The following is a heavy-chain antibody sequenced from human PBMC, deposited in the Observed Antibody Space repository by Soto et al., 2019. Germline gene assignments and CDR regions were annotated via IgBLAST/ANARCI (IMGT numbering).Heavy chain of an antibody. CDR2: ISYSGRT. Sequence: QVQLQESGPGLVKPSETLFLTCTVSGGSMSSYYFRWIRQPPGKGLEWIGYISYSGRTKYQSSLKSRVTIAVDTPKNQFSLKLTSVTSADTAVYYCRRSYCSYGVSCNWFDPWGQGTLVTVPS. CDR3: RRSYCSYGVSCNWFDP. D-gene: IGHD2-8*01. J-gene: IGHJ5*02. V-gene: IGHV4-59*01. CDR1: GGSMSSYY.